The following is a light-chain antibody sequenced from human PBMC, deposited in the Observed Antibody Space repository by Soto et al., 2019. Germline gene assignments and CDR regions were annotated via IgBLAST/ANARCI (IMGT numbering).Light chain of an antibody. J-gene: IGKJ1*01. CDR3: QQYGSSPWT. V-gene: IGKV3-20*01. CDR1: QSVSSSY. Sequence: EIVLTQSPGTLSLSPGERATLSCRASQSVSSSYLAWYQQKPGQAPRLLIYGALSRATGIPDRFSGSGSGTDFTLTISRLEPEDFAVYYGQQYGSSPWTFGQGTKVEIK. CDR2: GAL.